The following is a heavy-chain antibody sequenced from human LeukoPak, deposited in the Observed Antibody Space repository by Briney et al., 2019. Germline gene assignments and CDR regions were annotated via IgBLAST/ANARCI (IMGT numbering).Heavy chain of an antibody. CDR1: GFILTNYF. V-gene: IGHV3-7*01. Sequence: GGSLRLSCAASGFILTNYFMSWVRQAPGKGLERVASIKHDGSEKYYVDSVRGRFTISRDNTMNSLYLQMSSLRAEDTAVYYCATDRGWRTSGYYLYYFEYWGQGTLVTYSS. CDR2: IKHDGSEK. J-gene: IGHJ4*02. D-gene: IGHD3-3*01. CDR3: ATDRGWRTSGYYLYYFEY.